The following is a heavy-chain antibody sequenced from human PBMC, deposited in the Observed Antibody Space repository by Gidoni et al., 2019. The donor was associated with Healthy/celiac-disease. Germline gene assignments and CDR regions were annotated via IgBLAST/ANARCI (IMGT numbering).Heavy chain of an antibody. CDR3: ARDHCTSCYAFDI. V-gene: IGHV3-30-3*01. D-gene: IGHD2-2*01. J-gene: IGHJ3*02. CDR2: ISYDGSNK. CDR1: GSTCSSYA. Sequence: QVQLVESGGGVVQPGRSLRLSCAASGSTCSSYAMHWVRQAPGKGLEWVAVISYDGSNKYYADSVKGRFTISRANSKNTLYLQMNSLSAEDTAVYYCARDHCTSCYAFDIWGQGTMVTVSS.